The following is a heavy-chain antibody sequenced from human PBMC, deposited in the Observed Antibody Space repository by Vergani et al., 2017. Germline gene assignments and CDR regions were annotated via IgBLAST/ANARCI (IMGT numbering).Heavy chain of an antibody. CDR1: GGTFSSYA. V-gene: IGHV1-69*01. D-gene: IGHD2-2*02. Sequence: QVQLVQSGAEVKKPGSSVKVSCKASGGTFSSYAISWVRQAPGQGLEWMGGIIPIFGTANYAQKFQGRVTITADESTSTAYMELSSLRSEDTAVYYCAGTRGDCSSTSCYTRAAYYYYYMDGWGKGTTVTVSS. CDR2: IIPIFGTA. J-gene: IGHJ6*03. CDR3: AGTRGDCSSTSCYTRAAYYYYYMDG.